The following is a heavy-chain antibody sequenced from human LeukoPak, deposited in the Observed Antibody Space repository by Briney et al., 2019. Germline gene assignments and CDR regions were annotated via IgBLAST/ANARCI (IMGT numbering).Heavy chain of an antibody. J-gene: IGHJ5*02. CDR1: GGSISSSSYY. CDR3: ARNYYDSSGYWFDP. Sequence: SETLSLTCTVSGGSISSSSYYWGWIRQPPGKGLEWIGSIYYSGSTYYNPSLKSRVTISVDTSKNQFSLKLSPVTAADTAVYYCARNYYDSSGYWFDPWGQGTLVTVSS. V-gene: IGHV4-39*01. D-gene: IGHD3-22*01. CDR2: IYYSGST.